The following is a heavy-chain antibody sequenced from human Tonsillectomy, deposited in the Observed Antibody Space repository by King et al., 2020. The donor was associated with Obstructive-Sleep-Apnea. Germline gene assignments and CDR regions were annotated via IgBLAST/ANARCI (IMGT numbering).Heavy chain of an antibody. CDR2: IYYSGST. V-gene: IGHV4-59*08. CDR3: ARYDYGDYADGMDV. J-gene: IGHJ6*02. Sequence: VQLQESGPGLVKPSETLSLTCTVSGGSISSYYWSWIRQPPGKGLEWIGYIYYSGSTNYNPSLKSRVTISVDTSKNQFSLKLSSVTAADTAVYYCARYDYGDYADGMDVWGQGTTVTVSS. D-gene: IGHD4-17*01. CDR1: GGSISSYY.